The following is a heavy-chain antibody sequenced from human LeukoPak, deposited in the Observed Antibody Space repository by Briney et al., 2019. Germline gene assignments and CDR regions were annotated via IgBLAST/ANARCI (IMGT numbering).Heavy chain of an antibody. CDR1: GFSFSTYG. CDR3: ARDGVAGGFDY. Sequence: PGGSLRLSCAASGFSFSTYGMHWVRQAPGKGLEWVAHMNQGGSETTNVDSVKGRFTISRDDAKNLVFLQMNSLRVEDTAVYYCARDGVAGGFDYWGQGTLVTVSS. V-gene: IGHV3-7*01. D-gene: IGHD6-19*01. CDR2: MNQGGSET. J-gene: IGHJ4*02.